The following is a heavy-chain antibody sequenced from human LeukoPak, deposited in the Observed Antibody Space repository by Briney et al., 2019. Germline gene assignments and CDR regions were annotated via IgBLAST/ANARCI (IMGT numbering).Heavy chain of an antibody. J-gene: IGHJ6*02. Sequence: GGSLRLSCAAYGFTDSSNYMSWVRQAPGKGLEWVSVIYSGGSTYYADSVKGRFTISRDNSENTLCLQLNSLRAEDTAVYYCAGGGMGGSYYGMDVWGQGTTVTVSS. CDR1: GFTDSSNY. D-gene: IGHD3-16*01. CDR3: AGGGMGGSYYGMDV. CDR2: IYSGGST. V-gene: IGHV3-53*01.